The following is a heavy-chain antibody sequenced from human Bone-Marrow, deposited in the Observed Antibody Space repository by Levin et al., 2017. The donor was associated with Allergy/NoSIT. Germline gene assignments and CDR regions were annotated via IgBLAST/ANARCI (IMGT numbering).Heavy chain of an antibody. J-gene: IGHJ4*02. CDR2: MNPNSGTT. D-gene: IGHD6-19*01. CDR1: GYSFTSFD. Sequence: ASVKVSCKASGYSFTSFDINWVRQAAGQGLEWMGWMNPNSGTTGSAQKFQGRVTMTRNTSTSTAYLDLNSLTSEDTAVYYFARWWYSSDDYYCDYWGQGTLVTVAS. CDR3: ARWWYSSDDYYCDY. V-gene: IGHV1-8*01.